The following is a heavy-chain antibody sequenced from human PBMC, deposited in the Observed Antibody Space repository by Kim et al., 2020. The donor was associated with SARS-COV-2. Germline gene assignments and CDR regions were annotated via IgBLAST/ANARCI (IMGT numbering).Heavy chain of an antibody. J-gene: IGHJ4*02. CDR3: AKGGIYDFWSGYEFDY. CDR1: GFTFSSYA. Sequence: GGSLRLSCAASGFTFSSYAMSWVRQAPGKGLEWVSAISGSDFSTYYADSVKGRFTISRDNSKNTLYLQMNSLRAEDTAVYYCAKGGIYDFWSGYEFDYWCQGTLVTVSS. CDR2: ISGSDFST. D-gene: IGHD3-3*01. V-gene: IGHV3-23*01.